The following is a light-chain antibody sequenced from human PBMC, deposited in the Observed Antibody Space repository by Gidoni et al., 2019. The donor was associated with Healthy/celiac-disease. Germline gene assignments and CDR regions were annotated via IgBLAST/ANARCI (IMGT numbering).Light chain of an antibody. CDR2: LGS. CDR1: QSLLHSNGYNY. Sequence: DIVMTQSPLSLPVTPGEPASISCRSSQSLLHSNGYNYLDWYLQKPGQSPQLLIYLGSNRASGVPDRFSGSGSGTDFTLKISRVEAEDVGVYYCMQALQTPWTFXQXTKGXIK. J-gene: IGKJ1*01. V-gene: IGKV2-28*01. CDR3: MQALQTPWT.